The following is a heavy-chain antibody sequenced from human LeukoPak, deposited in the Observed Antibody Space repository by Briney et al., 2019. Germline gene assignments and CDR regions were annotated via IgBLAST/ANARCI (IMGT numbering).Heavy chain of an antibody. Sequence: APVKVSCKASGGTFSSYAISWVRQAPGQGLEWMGGIIPIFGTANYAQKFQGRVTITADKSKSTAYMELSSLRSEDTAVYYCAPSYYYGSGSCNYWGQGTLVTVSS. CDR3: APSYYYGSGSCNY. V-gene: IGHV1-69*06. J-gene: IGHJ4*02. CDR2: IIPIFGTA. D-gene: IGHD3-10*01. CDR1: GGTFSSYA.